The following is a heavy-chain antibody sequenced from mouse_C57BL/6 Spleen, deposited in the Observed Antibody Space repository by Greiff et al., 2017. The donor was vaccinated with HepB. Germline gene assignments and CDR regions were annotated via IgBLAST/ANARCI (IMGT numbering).Heavy chain of an antibody. J-gene: IGHJ4*01. Sequence: VQLQQPGAELVKPGASVKVSCKASGYTFTSYWMHWVKQRPGQGLEWIGRIHPSDSDTNYNQKFKGKATLTVDKSSSTAYMQLSSLTSEDSAVYYCAIRRIAYYSNYEGGYYAMDYWGQGTSVTVSS. D-gene: IGHD2-5*01. V-gene: IGHV1-74*01. CDR3: AIRRIAYYSNYEGGYYAMDY. CDR2: IHPSDSDT. CDR1: GYTFTSYW.